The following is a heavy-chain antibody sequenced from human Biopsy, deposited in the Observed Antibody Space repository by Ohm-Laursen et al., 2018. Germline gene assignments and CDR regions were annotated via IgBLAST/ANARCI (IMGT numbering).Heavy chain of an antibody. V-gene: IGHV1-2*02. CDR1: GVTFDTYA. CDR2: INPNSDDT. D-gene: IGHD3/OR15-3a*01. Sequence: ASVKVSCKASGVTFDTYAFGWMRQAPGQGLEWTGWINPNSDDTNYAQKFQGRVTMTTDTSINAAYMELSRLRSDDTAVYYCARDQMIFGGGDGLAVWGQGTTVVVSS. CDR3: ARDQMIFGGGDGLAV. J-gene: IGHJ6*02.